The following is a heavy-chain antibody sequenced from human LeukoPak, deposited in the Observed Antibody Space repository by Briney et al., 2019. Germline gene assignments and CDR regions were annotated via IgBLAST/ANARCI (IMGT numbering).Heavy chain of an antibody. V-gene: IGHV4-39*01. Sequence: PSEALSLTCAVSGGSIRNSSFYWGWIRQPPGKGLEWIASIYSTGTTYYNPSIKSRITIFVDTSKNQVSLKLRSVTAADTAVYYCARGGAARLHFQNWGQGTLVTVSS. D-gene: IGHD6-6*01. CDR3: ARGGAARLHFQN. J-gene: IGHJ1*01. CDR1: GGSIRNSSFY. CDR2: IYSTGTT.